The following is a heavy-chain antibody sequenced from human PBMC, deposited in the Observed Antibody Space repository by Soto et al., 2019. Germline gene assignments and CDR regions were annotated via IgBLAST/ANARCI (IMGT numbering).Heavy chain of an antibody. Sequence: GGSLRLSCAASGFTFSSYGMHWVRQAPGKGLEWVAVISYDGSNKYYADSVKGRFTISRDNSKNTLYLQMNSLRAEDTAVYYCAKDYYDSSGTTDYWGQGTLVTVSS. V-gene: IGHV3-30*18. CDR2: ISYDGSNK. D-gene: IGHD3-22*01. J-gene: IGHJ4*02. CDR1: GFTFSSYG. CDR3: AKDYYDSSGTTDY.